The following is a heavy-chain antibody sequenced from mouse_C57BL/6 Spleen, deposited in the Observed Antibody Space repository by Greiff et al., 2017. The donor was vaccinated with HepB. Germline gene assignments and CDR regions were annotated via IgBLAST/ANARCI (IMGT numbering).Heavy chain of an antibody. CDR1: GFSLTSYG. D-gene: IGHD1-1*01. J-gene: IGHJ1*03. V-gene: IGHV2-2*01. Sequence: VQGVESGPGLVQPSQSLSITCTVSGFSLTSYGVHWVRQSPGKGLEWLGVIWSGGSTDYNAAFISRLSISKDNSKSQVCFKMNSLQADETAIYYCARNFYYYGSIDWYFDVWGTGTTVTVSS. CDR2: IWSGGST. CDR3: ARNFYYYGSIDWYFDV.